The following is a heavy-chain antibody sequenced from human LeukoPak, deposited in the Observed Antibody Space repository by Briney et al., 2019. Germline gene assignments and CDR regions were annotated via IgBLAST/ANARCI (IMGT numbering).Heavy chain of an antibody. CDR1: GFTFSSYG. CDR2: ISYDGSNK. V-gene: IGHV3-30*18. Sequence: GRSLRLSCAASGFTFSSYGMHWVRQAPGKGLEWVAVISYDGSNKYYADSVKGRFTISRDNSKNTLYLQMNSLRAEDTAVYYCAKDWAQYSGSYWWGQGTLVTVSS. D-gene: IGHD1-26*01. CDR3: AKDWAQYSGSYW. J-gene: IGHJ4*02.